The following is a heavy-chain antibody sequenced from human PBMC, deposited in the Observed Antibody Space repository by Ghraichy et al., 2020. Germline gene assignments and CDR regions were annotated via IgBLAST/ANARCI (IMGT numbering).Heavy chain of an antibody. CDR3: ARGHHYDGSGSYHPQASKYYYYDGMDV. D-gene: IGHD3-10*01. CDR1: GGSISGNY. Sequence: SETLSLTCAVYGGSISGNYWSWIRHPPGEGLEWIGEINHSGSTNYNKSLKSRVTITVDTYKNKFSLKLSSVTAAATAVYYCARGHHYDGSGSYHPQASKYYYYDGMDVWGQGTTVTVSS. CDR2: INHSGST. V-gene: IGHV4-34*01. J-gene: IGHJ6*02.